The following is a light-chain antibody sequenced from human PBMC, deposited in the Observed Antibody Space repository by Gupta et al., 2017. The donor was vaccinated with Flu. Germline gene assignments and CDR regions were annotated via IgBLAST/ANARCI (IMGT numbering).Light chain of an antibody. J-gene: IGLJ3*02. CDR2: EVN. V-gene: IGLV2-14*01. CDR1: SSDVGGYKY. Sequence: QSALTQPASVSGSPGQSITISCPGTSSDVGGYKYVSWYQQHPGRAPKLILYEVNNRPSGVSHRFSGSKSGNTASLTISGLQADDEADYYCYSFTSTSTWVFGGGTKVTVL. CDR3: YSFTSTSTWV.